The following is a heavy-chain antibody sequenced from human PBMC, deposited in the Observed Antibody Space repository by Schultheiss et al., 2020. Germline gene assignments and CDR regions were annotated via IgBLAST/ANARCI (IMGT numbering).Heavy chain of an antibody. CDR1: GGSISSSSYY. Sequence: SETLSLTCTVSGGSISSSSYYWSWIRQPPGKGLEWIGEINHSGSTNYNPSLKSRVTISVDTSKNHFSLKLSSVTAADTAVYYCARQNIPNWFDPWGQGTLVTVSS. V-gene: IGHV4-39*01. CDR3: ARQNIPNWFDP. D-gene: IGHD2/OR15-2a*01. CDR2: INHSGST. J-gene: IGHJ5*02.